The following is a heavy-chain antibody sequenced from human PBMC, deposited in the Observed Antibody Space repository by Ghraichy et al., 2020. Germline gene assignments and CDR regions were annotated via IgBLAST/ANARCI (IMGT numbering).Heavy chain of an antibody. CDR1: GFTFSSYW. V-gene: IGHV3-7*01. J-gene: IGHJ3*02. Sequence: GGSLRLSCAASGFTFSSYWMSWVRQAPGKGLEWVANIKQDGSEKYYVDSVKGRFTISRDNAKNSLYLQMNSLRAEDTAVYYCANQPHCSSTSCSDAFDIWGQGTMVTVSS. CDR3: ANQPHCSSTSCSDAFDI. D-gene: IGHD2-2*01. CDR2: IKQDGSEK.